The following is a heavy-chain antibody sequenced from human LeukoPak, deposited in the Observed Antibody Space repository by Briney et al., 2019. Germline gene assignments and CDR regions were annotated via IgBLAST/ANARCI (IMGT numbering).Heavy chain of an antibody. CDR1: GYTFTSYY. J-gene: IGHJ5*02. CDR3: ARGDHGHSWLTWP. D-gene: IGHD4-17*01. V-gene: IGHV1-46*01. Sequence: ASVKVSCKASGYTFTSYYMHWVRQAPGQGLEGMGRINPSGGSTSYAQKFQGRVTMTRDMSTSTVYMELRSPRSEATAVYSCARGDHGHSWLTWPWGQGTLVTVSS. CDR2: INPSGGST.